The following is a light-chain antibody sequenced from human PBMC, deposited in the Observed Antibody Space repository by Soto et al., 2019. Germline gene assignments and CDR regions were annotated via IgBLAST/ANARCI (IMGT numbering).Light chain of an antibody. CDR1: QGIRKW. Sequence: DIQMTQSPSSVSASVGDRVTITCRASQGIRKWLAWYQQKPGKAPKLLIYDASSLQSGVPSRFSGSGSGTDFTLTISSLQPEDIATYYCQQYDNLVTFGPGTKVNIK. V-gene: IGKV1-12*01. CDR2: DAS. J-gene: IGKJ3*01. CDR3: QQYDNLVT.